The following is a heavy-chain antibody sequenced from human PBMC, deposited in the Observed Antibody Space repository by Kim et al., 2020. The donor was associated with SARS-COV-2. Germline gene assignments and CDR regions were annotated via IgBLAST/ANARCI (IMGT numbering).Heavy chain of an antibody. CDR2: INHSGST. Sequence: SETLSLTCAVYGGSFSGYYWSSIRQPPGKGLEWIGEINHSGSTNYNPSLKSRVTISVDTSKNQFSLKLSSVTAADTAVYYCAGSPSSGPPPDYWGQGTL. V-gene: IGHV4-34*01. J-gene: IGHJ4*02. CDR1: GGSFSGYY. D-gene: IGHD3-22*01. CDR3: AGSPSSGPPPDY.